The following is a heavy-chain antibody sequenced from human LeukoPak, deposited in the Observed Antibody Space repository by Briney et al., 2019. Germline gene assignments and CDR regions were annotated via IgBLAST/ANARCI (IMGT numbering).Heavy chain of an antibody. CDR3: AKSLTVTTRIHSIDP. V-gene: IGHV3-23*01. Sequence: GGSLRLSCAASGFTVSSNYMNWVRQAPGKGLEWVSSISGSGSNTYYADSVKGQFTISRDSSKSTLYLQMNSLRAEDTAVYYCAKSLTVTTRIHSIDPRGQGTLVTVSS. D-gene: IGHD4-17*01. CDR1: GFTVSSNY. J-gene: IGHJ4*02. CDR2: ISGSGSNT.